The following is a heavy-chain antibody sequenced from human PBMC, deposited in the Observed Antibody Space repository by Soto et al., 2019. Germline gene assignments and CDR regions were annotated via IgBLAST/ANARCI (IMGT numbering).Heavy chain of an antibody. J-gene: IGHJ4*01. Sequence: GGSLRLSCAASGFTFSNYDMSWVRQAPGKGLEWVSAISGSGGSTYYADSVKGRFTISRDISKNTLYLQMNSLRAEDTAVYYCEKEGSGYYYGHWGHGTLVTVSS. CDR1: GFTFSNYD. CDR3: EKEGSGYYYGH. CDR2: ISGSGGST. D-gene: IGHD3-22*01. V-gene: IGHV3-23*01.